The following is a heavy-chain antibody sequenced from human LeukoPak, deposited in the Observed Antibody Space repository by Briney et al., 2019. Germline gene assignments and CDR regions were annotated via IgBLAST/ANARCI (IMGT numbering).Heavy chain of an antibody. Sequence: GGSLRLSCADSAFTFSSYAMNWVRQAPGKGLEWVSSISSSSSYIYYADSVKGRFTISRDNAKNSLYLQMNSLRAEDTAVYYCARRGTTVTRDRYYFDYWGQGTLVTVSS. J-gene: IGHJ4*02. CDR2: ISSSSSYI. D-gene: IGHD4-17*01. CDR3: ARRGTTVTRDRYYFDY. V-gene: IGHV3-21*01. CDR1: AFTFSSYA.